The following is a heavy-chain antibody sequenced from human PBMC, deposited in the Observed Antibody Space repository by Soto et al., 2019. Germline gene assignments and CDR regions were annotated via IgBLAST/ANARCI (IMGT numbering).Heavy chain of an antibody. V-gene: IGHV3-23*01. CDR1: GFTFSSYA. D-gene: IGHD3-10*01. CDR2: ISGSGGST. J-gene: IGHJ4*02. CDR3: AKDGEAILWFGELYDY. Sequence: PGGSLRLSCAASGFTFSSYAMSWVRQAPGKGLEWVSAISGSGGSTYYADSVKGRFTISRDNSKNTLYLQMNSLRAEDTAVYYCAKDGEAILWFGELYDYWGQGTLVTVSS.